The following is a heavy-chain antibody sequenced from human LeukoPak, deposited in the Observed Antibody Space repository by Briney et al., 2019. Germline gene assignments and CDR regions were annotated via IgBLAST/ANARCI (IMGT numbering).Heavy chain of an antibody. V-gene: IGHV4-38-2*02. CDR3: ARVAGYSSSWYVFSWFDP. CDR1: GYSISSGYY. Sequence: PSETLSLTCTVSGYSISSGYYWGWIRQPPGKGLEWIGSIYHSGSTYYNPSLKSRVTISVDTSKNQFSLKLSSVTAADTAVYYCARVAGYSSSWYVFSWFDPWGQGTLVTVSS. CDR2: IYHSGST. D-gene: IGHD6-13*01. J-gene: IGHJ5*02.